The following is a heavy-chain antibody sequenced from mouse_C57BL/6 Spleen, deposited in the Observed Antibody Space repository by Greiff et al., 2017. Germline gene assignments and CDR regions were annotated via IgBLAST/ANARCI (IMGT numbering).Heavy chain of an antibody. V-gene: IGHV1-50*01. D-gene: IGHD1-1*01. Sequence: VQLQQPGAELVKPGASVKLSCKASGYTFTSYWMQWVKQRPGQGLEWIGEIDPSDSYTNYNQKVKGKATLTVDTSSSTAYMQLSSLTSEDSAVYYCARITTVVATSAMDYWGQGTSVTVAS. CDR1: GYTFTSYW. CDR3: ARITTVVATSAMDY. J-gene: IGHJ4*01. CDR2: IDPSDSYT.